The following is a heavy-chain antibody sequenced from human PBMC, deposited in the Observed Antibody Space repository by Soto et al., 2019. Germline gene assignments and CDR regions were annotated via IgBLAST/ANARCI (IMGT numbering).Heavy chain of an antibody. CDR3: ARVGPIVGAILSPFDY. V-gene: IGHV1-69*12. D-gene: IGHD1-26*01. CDR1: GGTFSSYA. CDR2: IIPIFGTA. J-gene: IGHJ4*02. Sequence: QVQLVQSGAVVKKPGSSVKVSCKASGGTFSSYAISWVRQAPGQGLEWMGGIIPIFGTANYAQKFQGRVTITADESTSTAYMELSSLRSEDTAVYYCARVGPIVGAILSPFDYWGQGTLVTVSS.